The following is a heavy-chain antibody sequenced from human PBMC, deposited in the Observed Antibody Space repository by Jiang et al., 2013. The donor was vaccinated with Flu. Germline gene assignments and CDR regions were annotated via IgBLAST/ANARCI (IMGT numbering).Heavy chain of an antibody. Sequence: GSGLVKPSETLSLTCTVSGGSIRSYFWSWIRQPAGKGLEWIGHIDTSGSTKYNPSLQSRVTMSIDTSKNQFSLKLTSVTAADRAVYYCARGGVAVAWGYFDYWGQGTLVTVSS. V-gene: IGHV4-4*07. D-gene: IGHD3-16*01. CDR3: ARGGVAVAWGYFDY. CDR1: GGSIRSYF. CDR2: IDTSGST. J-gene: IGHJ4*02.